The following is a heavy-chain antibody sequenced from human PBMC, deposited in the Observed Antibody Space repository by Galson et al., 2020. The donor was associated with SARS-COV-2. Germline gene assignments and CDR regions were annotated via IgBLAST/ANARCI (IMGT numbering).Heavy chain of an antibody. J-gene: IGHJ4*02. V-gene: IGHV1-2*02. CDR2: INPYTGDT. D-gene: IGHD3-22*01. Sequence: ASVKVSCKTSGYTFTAYFLHWVRQAPGQGPEWVGWINPYTGDTNLARKFRGRVTLTRDTSSKTAYLELSRLRSDDTAVYFCARDKNSSGSYWQFFDYWGQGSLVTVSS. CDR3: ARDKNSSGSYWQFFDY. CDR1: GYTFTAYF.